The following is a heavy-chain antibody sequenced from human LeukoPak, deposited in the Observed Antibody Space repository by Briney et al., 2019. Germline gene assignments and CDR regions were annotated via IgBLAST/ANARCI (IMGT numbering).Heavy chain of an antibody. CDR3: ARGGLGRELLIFDI. D-gene: IGHD1-26*01. CDR2: ISSGGSTI. CDR1: GGSISSYY. Sequence: PSETLSLTCTVSGGSISSYYMSWIRQAPGKGLEWVLYISSGGSTIHHADSVEGRFTISRDNAKNSLYVQMNSLRAEDTAVYYCARGGLGRELLIFDIWGQGTMVTVSS. V-gene: IGHV3-11*04. J-gene: IGHJ3*02.